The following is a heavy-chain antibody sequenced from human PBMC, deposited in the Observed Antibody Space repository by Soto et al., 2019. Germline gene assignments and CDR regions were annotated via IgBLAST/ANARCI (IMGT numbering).Heavy chain of an antibody. CDR1: GGSISPYY. J-gene: IGHJ4*02. CDR2: IHYSSST. D-gene: IGHD2-2*01. Sequence: QVQLPESGPGLVKPSETLSLTCTVSGGSISPYYWSWIRQPPGKGLEWIGNIHYSSSTSYNPSLTRRVPAELGAAGNQFSLHLTSVTASETVVYGCANRRTSSPSFDYWGQGALVTGSS. CDR3: ANRRTSSPSFDY. V-gene: IGHV4-59*08.